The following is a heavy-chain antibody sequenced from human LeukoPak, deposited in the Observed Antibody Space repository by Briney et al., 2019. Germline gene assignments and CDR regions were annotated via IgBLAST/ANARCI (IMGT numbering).Heavy chain of an antibody. V-gene: IGHV1-2*02. CDR1: GGTFSSYA. CDR2: INPNSGGT. CDR3: ARGPDIVVVVAAQGNDY. J-gene: IGHJ4*02. Sequence: GASVKVSCKASGGTFSSYAISWVRQAPGQGLEWMGWINPNSGGTNYAQKFQGRVTMTRDTSISTAYMELSRLRSDDTAVYYCARGPDIVVVVAAQGNDYWGQGTLVTVSS. D-gene: IGHD2-15*01.